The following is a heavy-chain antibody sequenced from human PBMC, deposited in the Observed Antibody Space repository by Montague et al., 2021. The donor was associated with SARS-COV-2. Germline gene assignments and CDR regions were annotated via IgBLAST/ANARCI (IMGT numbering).Heavy chain of an antibody. CDR3: ARGLPAGPNFGMDV. J-gene: IGHJ6*02. CDR1: GDSVSSHSGA. D-gene: IGHD2-2*01. Sequence: CAISGDSVSSHSGAWNWLRQSPSKGLEWLGRTYYRSKCYYNYGVSVESRITVNADTSKNQVFLQLNSVTPEDTAVYFCARGLPAGPNFGMDVWGQGTTVTVSS. CDR2: TYYRSKCYY. V-gene: IGHV6-1*01.